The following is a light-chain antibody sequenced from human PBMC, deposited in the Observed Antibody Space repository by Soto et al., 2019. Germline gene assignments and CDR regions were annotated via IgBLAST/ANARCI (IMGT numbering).Light chain of an antibody. V-gene: IGLV2-8*01. J-gene: IGLJ1*01. CDR3: CSYAGNSDYV. CDR1: SSDVGGYNS. Sequence: QSALTQPPSASGSPGQSVTISCTGTSSDVGGYNSVSWYQQHPGKAPKVMIFEVTKRPSGVPDRFSVSKSGNTASLTVSGLQAEDEADYYCCSYAGNSDYVFGTGTKLTVL. CDR2: EVT.